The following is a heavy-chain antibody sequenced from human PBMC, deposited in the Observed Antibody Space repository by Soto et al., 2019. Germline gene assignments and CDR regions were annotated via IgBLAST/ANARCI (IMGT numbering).Heavy chain of an antibody. J-gene: IGHJ3*02. Sequence: EVQLVESGGGLVQPGGSLRLSCAASGFTFSDYYMDWVRQAPGKGLEWVGRTRNKANSYTTEYAASVKGRFTISRDDSKNSLYLQMNSLKTEDTAVYYCARVNRAFDIWGQGTMVTVSS. V-gene: IGHV3-72*01. CDR2: TRNKANSYTT. CDR3: ARVNRAFDI. CDR1: GFTFSDYY.